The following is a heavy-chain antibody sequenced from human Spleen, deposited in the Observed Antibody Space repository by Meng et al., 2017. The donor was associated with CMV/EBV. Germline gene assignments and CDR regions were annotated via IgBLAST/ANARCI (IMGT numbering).Heavy chain of an antibody. CDR3: TKEHLHCSNGVCYNWFDP. CDR2: IRYDGSNE. V-gene: IGHV3-30*02. Sequence: GESLKISCAASGFNFRGYGMHWVRQAPDKGLEWMAFIRYDGSNEYYADSVKGRFTISRDNSNNTLNLQMNSLRAEDTAVYFCTKEHLHCSNGVCYNWFDPWGQGTLVTVSS. J-gene: IGHJ5*02. CDR1: GFNFRGYG. D-gene: IGHD2-8*01.